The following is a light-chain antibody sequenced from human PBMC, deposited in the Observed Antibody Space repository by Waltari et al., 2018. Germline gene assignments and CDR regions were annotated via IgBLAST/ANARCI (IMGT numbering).Light chain of an antibody. V-gene: IGKV4-1*01. CDR3: QQYYGIPLT. CDR2: WAS. J-gene: IGKJ4*01. CDR1: FFTPNNNSY. Sequence: FFTPNNNSYLAWYQQKPRQPPKLLISWASTRESGVPDRFSGSGSGTQVTLTISSLQSEDVAVYSCQQYYGIPLTFGGGTKVEIK.